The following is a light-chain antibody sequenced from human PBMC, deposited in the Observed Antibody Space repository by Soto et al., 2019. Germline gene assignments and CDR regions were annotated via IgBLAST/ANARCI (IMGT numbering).Light chain of an antibody. CDR3: SSYTSSSTYV. V-gene: IGLV2-14*03. CDR1: SSDVGGSNY. Sequence: QSALTQPASVSGSPGQSITISCTGTSSDVGGSNYVSWYQQHPGKAPKHIIFDVSHRPSGFSNRCSGSKSGNTASLTIDGLPAEDEADYYCSSYTSSSTYVFGTGTKLTVL. CDR2: DVS. J-gene: IGLJ1*01.